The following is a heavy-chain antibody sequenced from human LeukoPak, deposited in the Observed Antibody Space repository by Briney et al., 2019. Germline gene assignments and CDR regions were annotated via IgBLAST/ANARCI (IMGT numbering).Heavy chain of an antibody. J-gene: IGHJ4*02. D-gene: IGHD3-22*01. V-gene: IGHV4-4*07. CDR2: IYTSGST. CDR3: ARDRGDAYYYDSSGYGFDY. Sequence: SETLSLTCTVSGGSISSYYWSWIRQPAGKGLEWIGRIYTSGSTNYNPSLKGRVTMSVDTSKNQFSLKLSSVTAADTAVYYCARDRGDAYYYDSSGYGFDYWGQGTLVTVSS. CDR1: GGSISSYY.